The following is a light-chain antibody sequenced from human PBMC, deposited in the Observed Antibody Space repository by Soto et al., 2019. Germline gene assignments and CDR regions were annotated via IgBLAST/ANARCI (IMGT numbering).Light chain of an antibody. V-gene: IGLV1-51*01. CDR1: SSNIGGNS. CDR2: DDD. J-gene: IGLJ1*01. CDR3: GSWDSSLSAYV. Sequence: QSVMTQPPSVSAAPGQRVTISCSGSSSNIGGNSVSWYQQLPGTAPKLLIYDDDKRPSGIPDRFSGSKSGTSATLGITGFQHGDEGDYYCGSWDSSLSAYVFGPGTKVTVL.